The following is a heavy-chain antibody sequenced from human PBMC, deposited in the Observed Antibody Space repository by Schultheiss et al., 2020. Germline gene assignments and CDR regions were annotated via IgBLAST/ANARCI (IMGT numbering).Heavy chain of an antibody. CDR1: GGSISSSSYY. CDR2: IYYSGST. V-gene: IGHV4-39*01. Sequence: SETLSLTCTVSGGSISSSSYYWGWIRQPPGKGLEWIGSIYYSGSTYYNPSLKSRVTISVDTSKNQFSLKLSSVTAADTAVYYCARGRIAVAGTRHRWFDPWGQGTLVTVSS. CDR3: ARGRIAVAGTRHRWFDP. D-gene: IGHD6-19*01. J-gene: IGHJ5*02.